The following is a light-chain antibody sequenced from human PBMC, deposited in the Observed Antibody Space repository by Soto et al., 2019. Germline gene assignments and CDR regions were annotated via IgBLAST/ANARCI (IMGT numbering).Light chain of an antibody. V-gene: IGKV3-15*01. CDR1: QSVRDN. J-gene: IGKJ1*01. CDR3: QHYKCLPHP. Sequence: EILLTQSPATLAVSPGEGATLSCRASQSVRDNLAWYQQTPGQAPRLRIYRASTRATGVPAKFSSSGSGTEFTLTIRSLQSEDVSVYICQHYKCLPHPVG. CDR2: RAS.